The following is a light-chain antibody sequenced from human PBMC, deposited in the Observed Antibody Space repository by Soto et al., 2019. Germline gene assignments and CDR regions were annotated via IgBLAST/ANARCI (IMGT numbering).Light chain of an antibody. Sequence: DIQLTQTPSTLSASVGDEVTITCRASQTISRWLAWYQQKPGRAPKLLIYDASTLESGVPSRFSGSGSETESTLTISRLQPDDFATYFCHSRAFGQGTRL. CDR2: DAS. V-gene: IGKV1-5*01. CDR1: QTISRW. CDR3: HSRA. J-gene: IGKJ5*01.